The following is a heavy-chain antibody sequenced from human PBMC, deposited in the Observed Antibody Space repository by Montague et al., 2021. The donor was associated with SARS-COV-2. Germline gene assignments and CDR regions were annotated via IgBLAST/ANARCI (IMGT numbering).Heavy chain of an antibody. CDR3: AKVGWYNWNPYDTFDI. V-gene: IGHV3-23*01. CDR2: MSGSGDRT. Sequence: SLRLSCAASGFTFSSYAMNWVRQAPGKGLEWVSAMSGSGDRTYYADSVKGRFTIPRDNSKNTLSLQMNSLRAEDTAVYYCAKVGWYNWNPYDTFDIWGQGTMVTVSS. J-gene: IGHJ3*02. CDR1: GFTFSSYA. D-gene: IGHD1-20*01.